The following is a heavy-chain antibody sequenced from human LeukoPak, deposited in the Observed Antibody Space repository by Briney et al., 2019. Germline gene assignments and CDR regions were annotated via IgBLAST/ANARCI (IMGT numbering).Heavy chain of an antibody. CDR2: INHSGST. V-gene: IGHV4-34*01. J-gene: IGHJ4*02. D-gene: IGHD3-3*01. CDR1: GGSFSGYY. Sequence: SETLSLTCAVYGGSFSGYYWSWIRQPPGKGLEWIGEINHSGSTNYNPSPKRRVTISADESKNQFSPNLSSVTAADTAVYYCARGWGLSGFWSGYRTYFDYWGQGTLVTVSS. CDR3: ARGWGLSGFWSGYRTYFDY.